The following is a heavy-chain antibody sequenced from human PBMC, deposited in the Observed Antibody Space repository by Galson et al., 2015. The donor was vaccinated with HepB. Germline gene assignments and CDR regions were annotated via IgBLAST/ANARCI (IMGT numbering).Heavy chain of an antibody. CDR1: GFTFSSYG. D-gene: IGHD2-15*01. CDR3: AKDEPLYCSGGSCYRGGSGFDY. J-gene: IGHJ4*02. Sequence: SLRLSCAASGFTFSSYGMHWVRQAPGKGLEWVAFIRYDGSNKYYADSVKGRFTISRDNSKNTLYLQMNSLRAEDTAVYYCAKDEPLYCSGGSCYRGGSGFDYWGQGTLVTVSS. CDR2: IRYDGSNK. V-gene: IGHV3-30*02.